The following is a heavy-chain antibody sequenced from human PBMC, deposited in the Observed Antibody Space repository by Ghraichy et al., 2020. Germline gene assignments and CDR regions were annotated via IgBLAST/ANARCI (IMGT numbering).Heavy chain of an antibody. CDR2: TYYTGST. CDR1: GDSLSSDY. J-gene: IGHJ6*02. CDR3: ARGVSVKYYGMDV. D-gene: IGHD3-16*01. V-gene: IGHV4-59*01. Sequence: SETLSLTCTVSGDSLSSDYWSWIRQPPGKGLECIGYTYYTGSTHYNPSLKSRMTISVDRSKNQISLRLRSVTAADTGVYYCARGVSVKYYGMDVWGRGTTVAVAS.